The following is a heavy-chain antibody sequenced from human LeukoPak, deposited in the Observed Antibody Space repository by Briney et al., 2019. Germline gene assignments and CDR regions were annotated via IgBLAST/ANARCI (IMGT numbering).Heavy chain of an antibody. D-gene: IGHD3-10*01. CDR1: GFTFSSYS. CDR2: ISSSSSYI. V-gene: IGHV3-21*01. Sequence: GGSLRLSCAASGFTFSSYSMNWVRQAPGKGLGWVSSISSSSSYIYYADSVKGRFTISRDNAKNSLYLQMNSLRAEDTAVYYCARGGALLWFGALVAFDVWGQGTMVTVSS. CDR3: ARGGALLWFGALVAFDV. J-gene: IGHJ3*01.